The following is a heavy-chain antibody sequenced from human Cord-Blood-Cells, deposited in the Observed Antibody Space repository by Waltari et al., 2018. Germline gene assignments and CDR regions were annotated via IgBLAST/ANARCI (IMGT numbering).Heavy chain of an antibody. CDR2: INHSGST. V-gene: IGHV4-34*01. Sequence: QVQLQQWGAGLLKPSETLSLTCAVYGGSFSGYYWSWIRQPPGKGLEWIGEINHSGSTNYNPSLKSRVTISVDTSKNQFSLKLSSVTAADTAVYYCARVWHYDFWSGYYIHYYFDYWGQGTLVTVSS. CDR3: ARVWHYDFWSGYYIHYYFDY. D-gene: IGHD3-3*01. J-gene: IGHJ4*02. CDR1: GGSFSGYY.